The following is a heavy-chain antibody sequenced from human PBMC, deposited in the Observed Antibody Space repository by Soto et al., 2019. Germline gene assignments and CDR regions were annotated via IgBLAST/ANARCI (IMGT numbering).Heavy chain of an antibody. D-gene: IGHD4-17*01. CDR1: GYTFTNYD. J-gene: IGHJ5*01. CDR3: ARQPTVTTNS. V-gene: IGHV1-8*01. CDR2: MHPNRGNT. Sequence: QVQLVQSGAEVKKPGASVKVSCKASGYTFTNYDINWVRQATGQGLEWMGWMHPNRGNTGYAQKFQGRVTMTRNTSISTAYMELSSLRSADTAVYYCARQPTVTTNSGGQGTLVTVSS.